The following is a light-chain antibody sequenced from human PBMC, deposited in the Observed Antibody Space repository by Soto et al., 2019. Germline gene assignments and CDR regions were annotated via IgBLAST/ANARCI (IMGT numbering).Light chain of an antibody. CDR3: QSYDTSLSGSEV. V-gene: IGLV1-40*01. CDR2: GNN. J-gene: IGLJ2*01. CDR1: SSNIGARYN. Sequence: QSVLTQPPSVSGAPGQRVTISCTGSSSNIGARYNVHWYQQLPGRAPKLLIDGNNNRPSGVPDRFSGSKSGTSASLAITGLQAEDEADYYCQSYDTSLSGSEVFGGGTKLTVL.